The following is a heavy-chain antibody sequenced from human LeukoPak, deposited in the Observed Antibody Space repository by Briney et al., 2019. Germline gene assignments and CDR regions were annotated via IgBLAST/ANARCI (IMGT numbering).Heavy chain of an antibody. CDR2: INHSGST. J-gene: IGHJ3*02. D-gene: IGHD2-2*01. CDR3: ARAPRVVVPAAIGAFDI. CDR1: GGSISSYY. V-gene: IGHV4-34*01. Sequence: PSETLSLTCTVSGGSISSYYWSWIRQPPGKGLEWIGEINHSGSTNYNPSLKSRVTISVDTSKNQFSLKLSSVTAADTAVYYCARAPRVVVPAAIGAFDIWGQGTMVTVSS.